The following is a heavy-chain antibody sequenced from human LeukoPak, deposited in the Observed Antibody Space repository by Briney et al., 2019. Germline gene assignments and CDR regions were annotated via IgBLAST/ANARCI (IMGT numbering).Heavy chain of an antibody. CDR3: TRHDVVPVLGHGMAD. J-gene: IGHJ6*02. V-gene: IGHV4-59*08. D-gene: IGHD2-2*01. CDR1: GAYIGTYY. Sequence: SETLSLTCSVSGAYIGTYYWSWMRQAPGKGLEWIGYISPDGYILNTPSLRSRVTITRDTSENQFSLILSSVTAADTAVYYCTRHDVVPVLGHGMADWGQGTTVTVAS. CDR2: ISPDGYI.